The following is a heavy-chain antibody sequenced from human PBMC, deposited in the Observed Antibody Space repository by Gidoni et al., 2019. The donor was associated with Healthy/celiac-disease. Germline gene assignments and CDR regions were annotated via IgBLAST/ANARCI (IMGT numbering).Heavy chain of an antibody. V-gene: IGHV4-39*01. CDR1: GGSISSSSYY. J-gene: IGHJ4*02. Sequence: QLQLQESGPGLVKPSETLSLTCTVSGGSISSSSYYWGWIRQPPGKGLEWIGSIYYSGSTYYNPSLKSRVTISVDTSKNQFSLKLSSVTAADTAVYYCARHGFYYGSGSYGSWSQGTLVTVSS. D-gene: IGHD3-10*01. CDR2: IYYSGST. CDR3: ARHGFYYGSGSYGS.